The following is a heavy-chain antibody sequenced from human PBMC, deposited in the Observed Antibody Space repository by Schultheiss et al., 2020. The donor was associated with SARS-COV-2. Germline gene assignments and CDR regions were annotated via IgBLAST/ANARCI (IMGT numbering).Heavy chain of an antibody. D-gene: IGHD3-9*01. CDR3: ARGKRRYDILTGYSGGKYYYYIDV. Sequence: ESLKISCAASGFTFSSYAMHWVRQAPGKGLEWIGEITYSGNTNYNPSLRSRFTISLDTSKNQFSLRLSSVTAADTAVYYCARGKRRYDILTGYSGGKYYYYIDVWGKGTTVTVSS. V-gene: IGHV4-34*01. J-gene: IGHJ6*03. CDR1: GFTFSSYA. CDR2: ITYSGNT.